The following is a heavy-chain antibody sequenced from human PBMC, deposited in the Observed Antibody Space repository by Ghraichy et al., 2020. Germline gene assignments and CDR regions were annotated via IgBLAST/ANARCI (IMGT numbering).Heavy chain of an antibody. CDR2: IYWNDDK. CDR3: ALLRVVTARPYFDY. D-gene: IGHD2-21*02. Sequence: SGPTLVKPTQTLTLTCTFSGFSLSTSGVGVGWIHQPPGKALEWLALIYWNDDKRYSPSLKCRLTITKDTSKNQVVLTMTNMDPVDTATYYCALLRVVTARPYFDYWGQGTLVTVSS. CDR1: GFSLSTSGVG. V-gene: IGHV2-5*01. J-gene: IGHJ4*02.